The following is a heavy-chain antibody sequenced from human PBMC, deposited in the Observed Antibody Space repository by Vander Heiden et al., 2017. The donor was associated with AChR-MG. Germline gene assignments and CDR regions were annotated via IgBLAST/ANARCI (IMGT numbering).Heavy chain of an antibody. V-gene: IGHV3-9*01. CDR2: ISWNSGSI. CDR1: GFTFDDYA. CDR3: ATQYAFDI. Sequence: EVQLVESGGGVVQPGRSLSLSCAASGFTFDDYAMHWVRQAPGKGLEWVSGISWNSGSIGYADSVKGRFTISRDNAKNSLYLQMNSLRAEDTALYYCATQYAFDIWGQGTMVTVSS. J-gene: IGHJ3*02.